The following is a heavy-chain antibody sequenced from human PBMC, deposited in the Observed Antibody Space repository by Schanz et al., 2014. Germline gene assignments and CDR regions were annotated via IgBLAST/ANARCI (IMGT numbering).Heavy chain of an antibody. J-gene: IGHJ4*02. CDR2: IKQDGSEK. D-gene: IGHD4-17*01. CDR3: ARDAVTSVLTPGFYY. CDR1: GFTFSDAW. V-gene: IGHV3-7*04. Sequence: EVQLVESGGGMVQPGGSLRLSCAASGFTFSDAWMTWVRQAPGKGLEWVANIKQDGSEKYYVDSVKGRFTISRDNAKKSLYLRMNSLRAEDTAVYYCARDAVTSVLTPGFYYWGQGTLVTVSS.